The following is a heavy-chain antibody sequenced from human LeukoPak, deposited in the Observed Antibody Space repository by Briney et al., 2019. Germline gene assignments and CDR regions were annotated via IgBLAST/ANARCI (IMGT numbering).Heavy chain of an antibody. CDR1: GGTFSSYA. CDR2: IIPIFGTA. Sequence: SSVKVSCKASGGTFSSYAISWVRQAPGQGLEWMGGIIPIFGTANYAQKFQGRVTITADESTSTAYMELSSLRSEDTAVYYCARVSPSGSYYDYYYYMDVWGKGTTVTISS. V-gene: IGHV1-69*01. CDR3: ARVSPSGSYYDYYYYMDV. J-gene: IGHJ6*03. D-gene: IGHD1-26*01.